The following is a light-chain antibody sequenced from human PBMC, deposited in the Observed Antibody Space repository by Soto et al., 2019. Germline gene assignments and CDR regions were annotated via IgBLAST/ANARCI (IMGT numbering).Light chain of an antibody. CDR3: QQSYSTTWT. V-gene: IGKV1-39*01. J-gene: IGKJ1*01. Sequence: DIQMTQSPSSLSASVGDRVTITCRASQGISTYLNWYQQKPGKAPKLLIYAASSLQSGAPSRFSGSGSETDFTLTISSLQPEDFATYSCQQSYSTTWTFGQGTKVDI. CDR1: QGISTY. CDR2: AAS.